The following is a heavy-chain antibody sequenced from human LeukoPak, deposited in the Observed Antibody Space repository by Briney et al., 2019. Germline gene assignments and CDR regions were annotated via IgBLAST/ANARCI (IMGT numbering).Heavy chain of an antibody. J-gene: IGHJ4*02. CDR2: INPDGSQK. CDR3: AAWTDRGYNF. CDR1: AFTFSGSW. D-gene: IGHD5-24*01. Sequence: TGESLRLSCAASAFTFSGSWMNWVRQAPGKGLEWVANINPDGSQKRFVDSVMGRFTMSRDNAKNSLYLQMNSLRVEDTAVFYCAAWTDRGYNFWGQGTLVTVSS. V-gene: IGHV3-7*01.